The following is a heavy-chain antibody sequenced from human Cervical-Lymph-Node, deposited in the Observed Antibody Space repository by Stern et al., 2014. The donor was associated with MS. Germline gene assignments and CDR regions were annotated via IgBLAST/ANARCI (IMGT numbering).Heavy chain of an antibody. D-gene: IGHD6-6*01. J-gene: IGHJ4*02. Sequence: ESGPTLVIPTQTLTLTCTFSGFSLTTNGVAGGWIPQPPGKALEWLALIYWDDDTRYSPSLKSRLTITKDTSKNQVLLTMTNVEPVDTATYYCAHRDDWQLDFAYWGQGILVTVSS. CDR2: IYWDDDT. V-gene: IGHV2-5*02. CDR1: GFSLTTNGVA. CDR3: AHRDDWQLDFAY.